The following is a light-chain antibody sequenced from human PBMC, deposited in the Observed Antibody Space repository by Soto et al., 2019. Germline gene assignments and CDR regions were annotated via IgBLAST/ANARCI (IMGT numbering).Light chain of an antibody. CDR3: QRYGRSPLT. J-gene: IGKJ3*01. V-gene: IGKV3-20*01. CDR2: DVS. CDR1: QSVPSNY. Sequence: ETVLTQSPGTLSLSPGDRATLSCRASQSVPSNYFAWYQQKPGHAPRLLMYDVSSRATGIPDRFSGSGSGTDFTLTNSRLESADLAVYYCQRYGRSPLTFGPGTKVDNK.